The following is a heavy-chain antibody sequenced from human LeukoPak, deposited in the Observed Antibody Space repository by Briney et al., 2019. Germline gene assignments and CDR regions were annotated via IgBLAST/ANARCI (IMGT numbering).Heavy chain of an antibody. D-gene: IGHD3-10*01. V-gene: IGHV3-23*01. CDR1: GFTFRSYD. CDR3: AKGHYYGSGSLDY. J-gene: IGHJ4*02. CDR2: IGGRDGST. Sequence: GSLRLSCGVSGFTFRSYDMHWVRQAPGKGLEWVSAIGGRDGSTYYADSVKGRFTISRDNSKNTLYVQMNSLRAEDTAVYYCAKGHYYGSGSLDYWGQGTLVTVSS.